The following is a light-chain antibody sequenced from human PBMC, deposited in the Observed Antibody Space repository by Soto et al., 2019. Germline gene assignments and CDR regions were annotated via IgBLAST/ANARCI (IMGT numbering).Light chain of an antibody. V-gene: IGLV6-57*01. CDR2: EDN. CDR1: SGSIASNY. Sequence: NFMLTQPHSVSESPGKTVTISCTRSSGSIASNYVQWYQQRPGSSPTTVIYEDNQRPSGVPDRFSGSIDSSSNSASLTISGLKTEDEADYYCQSYDSSTNWVFGGGTKVTVI. J-gene: IGLJ3*02. CDR3: QSYDSSTNWV.